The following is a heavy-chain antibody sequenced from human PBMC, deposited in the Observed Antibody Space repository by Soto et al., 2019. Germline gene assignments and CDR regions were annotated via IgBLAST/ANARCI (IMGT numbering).Heavy chain of an antibody. Sequence: EVQVVESGGGLVQPGGSLRLSCAASGFSFSIFWMHWVRQAPGKGLVWVSRINSDGSNTRYADSVKGRFTISRDNAXNXLXXQMNSLRAEDTAVYYCARAVGAYCGGDCYSAWFDYWGQGTLVTVSS. CDR1: GFSFSIFW. V-gene: IGHV3-74*01. D-gene: IGHD2-21*02. CDR2: INSDGSNT. J-gene: IGHJ4*02. CDR3: ARAVGAYCGGDCYSAWFDY.